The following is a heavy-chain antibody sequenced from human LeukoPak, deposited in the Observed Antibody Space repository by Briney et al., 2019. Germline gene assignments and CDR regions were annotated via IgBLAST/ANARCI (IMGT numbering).Heavy chain of an antibody. Sequence: GASVKVSCKASGGTFSSYAISWVRQAPGQGLEWMGGIIPIFGTANYAQKFQGRVTITADESTSTAYMELSSLRSEDTAVYYCARGIAAAAFDAFDIWGQGTMVTVSS. CDR3: ARGIAAAAFDAFDI. D-gene: IGHD6-13*01. CDR2: IIPIFGTA. J-gene: IGHJ3*02. V-gene: IGHV1-69*13. CDR1: GGTFSSYA.